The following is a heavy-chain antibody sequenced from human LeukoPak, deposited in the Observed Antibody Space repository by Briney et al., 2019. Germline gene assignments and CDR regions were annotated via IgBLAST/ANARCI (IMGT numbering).Heavy chain of an antibody. D-gene: IGHD4-23*01. CDR3: ARDLSNSGPYYYGMDV. CDR1: GGSISSGGYS. V-gene: IGHV4-30-2*01. Sequence: SETLSLTCAVSGGSISSGGYSWSWIRQPPGKGLEWIGYIYHSGSTYYNPSLKSRVTISVDRSKNQFSLKLSSVTAADTAVYYCARDLSNSGPYYYGMDVWGQGTTVTVSS. J-gene: IGHJ6*02. CDR2: IYHSGST.